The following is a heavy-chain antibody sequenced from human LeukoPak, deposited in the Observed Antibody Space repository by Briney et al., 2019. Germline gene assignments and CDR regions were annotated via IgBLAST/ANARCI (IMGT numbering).Heavy chain of an antibody. CDR2: ISGSDGST. J-gene: IGHJ3*02. D-gene: IGHD2-2*02. CDR3: AKGSSTSCYKNAFDI. CDR1: GFTFTSYA. Sequence: GGSLRLSCAASGFTFTSYAMSWVRQAPGKGLEWVSAISGSDGSTYYADSVKGRFTISRDNSKNTLYLQMNSLRAEDTAVYYCAKGSSTSCYKNAFDIWGQGTMVSVSS. V-gene: IGHV3-23*01.